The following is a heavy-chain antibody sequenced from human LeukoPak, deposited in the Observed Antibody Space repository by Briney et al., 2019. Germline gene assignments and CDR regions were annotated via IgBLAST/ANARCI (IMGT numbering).Heavy chain of an antibody. D-gene: IGHD3-22*01. Sequence: PSETLSLTCSVSGGSINTYFWSWIRQPPGKGLEWIGYVYYNGDTDYNPSLKSRVTVSIDPSQNQFSLRLSSVTAADTAMYYCARYYYDRSGSFVGIGGAFDIWGPGTMVTVSS. J-gene: IGHJ3*02. CDR3: ARYYYDRSGSFVGIGGAFDI. CDR1: GGSINTYF. V-gene: IGHV4-59*08. CDR2: VYYNGDT.